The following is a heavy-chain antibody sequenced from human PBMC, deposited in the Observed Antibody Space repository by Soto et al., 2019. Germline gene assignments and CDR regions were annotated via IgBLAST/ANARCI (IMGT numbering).Heavy chain of an antibody. CDR1: GFTFSSYS. D-gene: IGHD3-10*01. CDR2: ITGSGDST. V-gene: IGHV3-23*01. J-gene: IGHJ4*02. CDR3: VVGQKLVL. Sequence: GGSLRLSCAASGFTFSSYSMSWVRQAPGRGLEWVSKITGSGDSTYYVDSVKGRFTSSRDNSKNTLYLQMNSLRAEDTAVYYCVVGQKLVLGDQGTLVTVTS.